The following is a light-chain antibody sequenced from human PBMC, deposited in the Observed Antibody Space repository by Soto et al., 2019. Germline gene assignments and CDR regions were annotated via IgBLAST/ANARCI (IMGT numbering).Light chain of an antibody. Sequence: EIVLTQSPATLSLSPGERATLSCRASQSVGSNLAWYQQKPGQAPRLLIYDASNRATGIPARFSGNGSGTDFTLTISSLEPEDFAVHYCQQRSNGPLFTFGPGTKVDIK. CDR1: QSVGSN. V-gene: IGKV3-11*01. CDR3: QQRSNGPLFT. J-gene: IGKJ3*01. CDR2: DAS.